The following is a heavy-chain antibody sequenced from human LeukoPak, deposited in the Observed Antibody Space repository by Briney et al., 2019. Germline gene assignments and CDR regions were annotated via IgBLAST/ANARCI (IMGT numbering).Heavy chain of an antibody. Sequence: ASVKVSCKASGYTFTSYVISWVRQAPGQGLEWMGWISAYNSNTNYAQKLQGRVTMTTDTSTSTAYMELRSLRSDDTAVYYCARTVSCSGGTCAYYFDYWGQGTLVTVSS. D-gene: IGHD2-15*01. J-gene: IGHJ4*02. CDR3: ARTVSCSGGTCAYYFDY. CDR1: GYTFTSYV. CDR2: ISAYNSNT. V-gene: IGHV1-18*01.